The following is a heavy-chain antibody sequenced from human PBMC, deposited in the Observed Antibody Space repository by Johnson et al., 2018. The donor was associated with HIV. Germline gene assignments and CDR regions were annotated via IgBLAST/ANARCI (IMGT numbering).Heavy chain of an antibody. CDR2: IWYDGSNK. D-gene: IGHD3-16*01. Sequence: QVQLVESGGGVVQPGRSLRLSCAASGFTFSTYGMHWVRQAPGKGLGWVAFIWYDGSNKYYADSVKGRFTISRDKVKNTLHLQMNSLRAEDSALYYCAKPPSMGADAFDIWGQGTMVTVSS. V-gene: IGHV3-30*02. CDR1: GFTFSTYG. CDR3: AKPPSMGADAFDI. J-gene: IGHJ3*02.